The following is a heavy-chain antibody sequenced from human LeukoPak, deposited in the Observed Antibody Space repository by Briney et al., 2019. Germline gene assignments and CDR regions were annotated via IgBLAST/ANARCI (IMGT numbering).Heavy chain of an antibody. J-gene: IGHJ5*02. V-gene: IGHV3-30*03. CDR3: AREFDCTNGVCYYDP. D-gene: IGHD2-8*01. CDR2: ISYDGSNK. Sequence: GGSLRLSCAASGFTFSSYGMHWVRQAPGKGLEWVAVISYDGSNKYYVDSVKGRFTISRDNAKNSLYLQMNSLRAEDTAVYYCAREFDCTNGVCYYDPWGQGTLVTVSS. CDR1: GFTFSSYG.